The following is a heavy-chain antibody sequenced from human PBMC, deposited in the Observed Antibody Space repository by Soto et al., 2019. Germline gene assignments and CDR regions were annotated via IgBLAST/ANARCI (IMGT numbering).Heavy chain of an antibody. CDR3: AREENCSDGICYSEYFQR. V-gene: IGHV1-46*01. D-gene: IGHD2-15*01. CDR2: VNPSGGST. Sequence: QVQLVQSGAEVKKPGASVKVSCKASGSIFTAYSMHWVRQAPGQGLEWMGVVNPSGGSTNYAQKFQGRIAMTRDTSTSRVYMDLSSLTSEDTAVYYCAREENCSDGICYSEYFQRWGQGTLVTVSS. CDR1: GSIFTAYS. J-gene: IGHJ1*01.